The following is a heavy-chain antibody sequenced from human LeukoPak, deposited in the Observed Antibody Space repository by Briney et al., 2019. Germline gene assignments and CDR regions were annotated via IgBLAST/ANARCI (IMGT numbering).Heavy chain of an antibody. CDR3: ARDKDEDYDTSGMFQH. D-gene: IGHD3-22*01. V-gene: IGHV1-18*04. CDR1: GYTFTNFG. Sequence: GASVKVSCKASGYTFTNFGISWVRQAPGQRPEWMGWISTYNGNTNYAQNLQDRVTLTTDTSTTTAYMELRSLRSDDTAVNYCARDKDEDYDTSGMFQHWGQGTLVTVSS. CDR2: ISTYNGNT. J-gene: IGHJ1*01.